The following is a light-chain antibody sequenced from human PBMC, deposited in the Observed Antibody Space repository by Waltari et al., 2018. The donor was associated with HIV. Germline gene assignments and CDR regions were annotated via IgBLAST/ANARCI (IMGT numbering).Light chain of an antibody. V-gene: IGLV2-14*03. CDR1: SSDIGGYNY. CDR2: DVS. J-gene: IGLJ3*02. Sequence: QSALTQPASVSGSPGQSITISCTGTSSDIGGYNYVSWYQQHPGRAPKLMIYDVSNRPSGVSNRCAGSKSGNTASLTISGLQAEDEALYYCSSYTTSSTLVLFGGGTQLTVL. CDR3: SSYTTSSTLVL.